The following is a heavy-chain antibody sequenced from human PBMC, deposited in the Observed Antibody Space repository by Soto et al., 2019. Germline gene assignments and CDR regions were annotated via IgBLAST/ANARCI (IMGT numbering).Heavy chain of an antibody. V-gene: IGHV3-30*03. CDR2: ISYDGSNK. CDR1: GFTFSSYV. Sequence: GGSLRLSCAASGFTFSSYVMHWVLQAPGKGLEWVAVISYDGSNKYYADSVKGRFTISRDNSKNTLYLQMNSLRAEDTAVYYCARDIGNVVIPAAMGIDYWGQGT. J-gene: IGHJ4*02. CDR3: ARDIGNVVIPAAMGIDY. D-gene: IGHD2-2*01.